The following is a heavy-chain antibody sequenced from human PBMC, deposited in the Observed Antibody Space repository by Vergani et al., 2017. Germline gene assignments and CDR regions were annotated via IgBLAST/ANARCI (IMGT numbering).Heavy chain of an antibody. CDR2: ISSSSSTI. D-gene: IGHD3-9*01. Sequence: EVQLVESGGGLVQPGGSLRLSCAASGFTFSSYSMNWVRQAPGKGLEWVSYISSSSSTIYYADSVKGRFTISRDNANNSLYLQMNSLRAEDTAVYYCARDGRGYEILTGYGPAHYFDYWGQGTLVTVSS. J-gene: IGHJ4*02. CDR3: ARDGRGYEILTGYGPAHYFDY. CDR1: GFTFSSYS. V-gene: IGHV3-48*04.